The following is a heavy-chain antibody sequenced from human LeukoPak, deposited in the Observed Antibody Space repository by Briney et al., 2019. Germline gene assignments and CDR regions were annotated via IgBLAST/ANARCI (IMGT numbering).Heavy chain of an antibody. J-gene: IGHJ3*02. Sequence: ASVKISCKASGYTFTSYGTSWVRQAPGQGLEWMGWISGYNGNTNYAQKLQGRVTMTTDTSTSTAYMELRSLTSDDTAVYYCTRASVDTAHAFDIWGQGTMVTVSS. V-gene: IGHV1-18*01. D-gene: IGHD5-18*01. CDR3: TRASVDTAHAFDI. CDR2: ISGYNGNT. CDR1: GYTFTSYG.